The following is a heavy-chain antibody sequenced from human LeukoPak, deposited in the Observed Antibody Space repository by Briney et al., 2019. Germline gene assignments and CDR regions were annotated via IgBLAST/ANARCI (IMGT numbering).Heavy chain of an antibody. Sequence: WGSLTLSCAASGFTFSSYGMHWVRQAPGKGLEWVAVIWYNGSNKYYADSVKGRFTISRDNSKNTLYLQMNSLRAEDTAVYYCARGIVGATLPDAFDIWGQGTMVTVSS. V-gene: IGHV3-33*01. CDR2: IWYNGSNK. D-gene: IGHD1-26*01. CDR1: GFTFSSYG. J-gene: IGHJ3*02. CDR3: ARGIVGATLPDAFDI.